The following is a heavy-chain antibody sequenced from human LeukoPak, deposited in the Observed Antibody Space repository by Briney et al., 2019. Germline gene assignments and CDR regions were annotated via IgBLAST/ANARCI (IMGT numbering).Heavy chain of an antibody. CDR1: GGSISSGGYY. J-gene: IGHJ4*02. CDR2: IYYSGST. Sequence: SETLSLTCTVSGGSISSGGYYWSWIRQHPGKGLEWIGYIYYSGSTYYNPSLKSRVTISVDTSKNQFSLKLSSVTAADTALYYCVREGYYNSLKTAGGQEPRATVSS. CDR3: VREGYYNSLKTA. D-gene: IGHD3-22*01. V-gene: IGHV4-31*03.